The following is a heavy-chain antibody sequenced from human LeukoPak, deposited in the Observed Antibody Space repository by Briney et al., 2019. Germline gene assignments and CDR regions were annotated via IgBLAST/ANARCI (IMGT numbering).Heavy chain of an antibody. CDR2: ISYDGSNK. D-gene: IGHD2-2*01. J-gene: IGHJ6*03. Sequence: GGSLRLSCAASGFTFSSYAMHWDRQAPGKGLEWVAVISYDGSNKYYADSVKGRFTISRDNSKNTLYLQMNSLRAEDTAVYYCARDNHYCSSTSCYLYYYYYMDVWGKGTTVTVSS. CDR1: GFTFSSYA. CDR3: ARDNHYCSSTSCYLYYYYYMDV. V-gene: IGHV3-30*01.